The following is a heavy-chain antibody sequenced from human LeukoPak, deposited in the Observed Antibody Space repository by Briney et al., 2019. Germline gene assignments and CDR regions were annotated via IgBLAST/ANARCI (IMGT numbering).Heavy chain of an antibody. D-gene: IGHD4/OR15-4a*01. CDR3: ATTNYGFFFDS. J-gene: IGHJ4*01. V-gene: IGHV3-74*01. CDR1: GFTFRNYW. Sequence: PGGSLRLSCAASGFTFRNYWMHWVRQAPGKGLVWVSRTNIDGSTSTYADSVQGRFSISRDNAKNTLYLQMNGLRAEDTAVYYCATTNYGFFFDSWGRGTLVTVSS. CDR2: TNIDGSTS.